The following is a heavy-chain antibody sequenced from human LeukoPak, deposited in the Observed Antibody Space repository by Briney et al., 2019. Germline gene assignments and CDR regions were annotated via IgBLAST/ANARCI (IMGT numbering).Heavy chain of an antibody. CDR2: IYPGDSDS. J-gene: IGHJ4*02. CDR3: ARRYGQGNFDY. D-gene: IGHD3-16*01. Sequence: GESLKISCKGSGYIFTSYWIGWVRQMPGKGLEWMGIIYPGDSDSRYSPSFEGQVTISADKSSSTAFLQWSSLKASDTAMYYCARRYGQGNFDYWGQGALVTVSS. CDR1: GYIFTSYW. V-gene: IGHV5-51*01.